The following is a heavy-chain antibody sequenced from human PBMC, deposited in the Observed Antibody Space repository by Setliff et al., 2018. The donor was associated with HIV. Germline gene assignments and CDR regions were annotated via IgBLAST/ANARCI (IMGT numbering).Heavy chain of an antibody. V-gene: IGHV4-59*11. CDR2: IFYTGST. J-gene: IGHJ6*03. CDR3: VRGYCSSTTCYDDYYYMDV. D-gene: IGHD2-2*01. CDR1: GGSISGHY. Sequence: SETLSLTCTVSGGSISGHYWSWIRQPPGKGLEWIAYIFYTGSTNYNPSLKSRVTISVDTSKNQFFLKLSSVTVADTAVYYCVRGYCSSTTCYDDYYYMDVWGKGSTVTVSS.